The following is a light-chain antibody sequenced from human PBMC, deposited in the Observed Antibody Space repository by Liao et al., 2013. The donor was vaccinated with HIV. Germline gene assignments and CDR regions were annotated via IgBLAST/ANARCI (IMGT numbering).Light chain of an antibody. CDR3: QAWDSSTALVV. CDR1: SIGTKS. J-gene: IGLJ2*01. V-gene: IGLV3-21*01. Sequence: SHVLTQPPSVSVAPGKTAKITCGGSSIGTKSVHWYQRKPGQAPLLVISHDRVRPSGIPERFSGSNSGNTATLTISGTQAMDEADYYCQAWDSSTALVVFGGGTKLTVL. CDR2: HDR.